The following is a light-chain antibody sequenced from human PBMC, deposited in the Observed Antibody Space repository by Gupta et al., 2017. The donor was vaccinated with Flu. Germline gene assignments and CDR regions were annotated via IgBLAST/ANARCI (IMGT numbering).Light chain of an antibody. CDR2: DAS. CDR1: QSVRSY. Sequence: PGTLSWSPGESATLSCRASQSVRSYLAWYQQKPGQAPRLLMYDASNRATGIPARFSGSGSGTDFTLTISSLEPEDSAVYYCQQRDTWPWTFGQGTKVEI. CDR3: QQRDTWPWT. V-gene: IGKV3-11*01. J-gene: IGKJ1*01.